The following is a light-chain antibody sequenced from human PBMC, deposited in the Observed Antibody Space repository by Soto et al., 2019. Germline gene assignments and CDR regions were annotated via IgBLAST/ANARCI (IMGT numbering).Light chain of an antibody. CDR2: GTS. Sequence: DIVLTQFPCTLSLSPGERATLSCRASQSVSSSYLAWYQQKPGQAPRLLIYGTSARATGIPDRFSGSGSGTDFTLTITRLEPEDFAVYYCQQYGSSPITFGQGTRLEIK. CDR3: QQYGSSPIT. V-gene: IGKV3-20*01. J-gene: IGKJ5*01. CDR1: QSVSSSY.